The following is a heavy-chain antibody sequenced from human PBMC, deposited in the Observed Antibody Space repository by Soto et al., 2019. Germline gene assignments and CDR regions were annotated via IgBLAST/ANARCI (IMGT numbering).Heavy chain of an antibody. CDR1: GGSISSYC. D-gene: IGHD6-6*01. J-gene: IGHJ5*02. CDR2: IYYSGST. CDR3: ARGIAARRRFDP. V-gene: IGHV4-59*01. Sequence: PSETLSLTCTVSGGSISSYCWSWIRQPPGKGLEWIGYIYYSGSTNYNPSLKSRVTISVDTSKNQFSLKLSSVTAADTAVYYCARGIAARRRFDPWGQGTMVTV.